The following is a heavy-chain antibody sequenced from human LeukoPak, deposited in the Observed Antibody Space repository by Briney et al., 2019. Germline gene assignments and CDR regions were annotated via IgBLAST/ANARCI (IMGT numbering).Heavy chain of an antibody. J-gene: IGHJ4*02. Sequence: SETLSLTCTVSGGSISSYYWSWIRQPPGKGLEWIGYTYYSGSTNYNPSLKSRVTISVDTSKNQFSLKLSSVAAADTAVYYCASWSDYYGSGSFDYWGQGTLVTVSS. CDR1: GGSISSYY. D-gene: IGHD3-10*01. CDR2: TYYSGST. V-gene: IGHV4-59*01. CDR3: ASWSDYYGSGSFDY.